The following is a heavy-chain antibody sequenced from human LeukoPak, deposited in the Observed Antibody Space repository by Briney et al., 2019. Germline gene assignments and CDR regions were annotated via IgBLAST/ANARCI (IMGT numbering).Heavy chain of an antibody. CDR1: GFTFSSYS. V-gene: IGHV3-21*01. CDR3: ARNVYSSSCYDY. J-gene: IGHJ4*02. D-gene: IGHD6-13*01. CDR2: ISSSSSYI. Sequence: GGSLRLSCAASGFTFSSYSMNWVRQATGKGLEWVSSISSSSSYIYYADSVKGRFTISRDNAKNSLYLQMNSLRAEDTAVYYCARNVYSSSCYDYWGQGTLVIVSS.